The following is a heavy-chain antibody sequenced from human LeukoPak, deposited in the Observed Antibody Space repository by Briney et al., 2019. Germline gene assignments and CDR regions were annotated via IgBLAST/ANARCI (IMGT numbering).Heavy chain of an antibody. CDR3: ARDYSGSYYGGQDY. Sequence: GASVKVSCKASGYTFTGYYIHWVRQAPGQGLEWMGWINPNSGGTNYAQKFQGRVTMTRDTSISTAYMELSRLRSDDTAVYYCARDYSGSYYGGQDYWGQGTLVTVSS. D-gene: IGHD1-26*01. V-gene: IGHV1-2*02. CDR2: INPNSGGT. CDR1: GYTFTGYY. J-gene: IGHJ4*02.